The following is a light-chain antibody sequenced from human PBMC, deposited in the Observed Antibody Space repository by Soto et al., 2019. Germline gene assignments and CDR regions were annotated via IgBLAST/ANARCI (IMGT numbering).Light chain of an antibody. Sequence: IRMPQSHSSLSASTGDRVTITCRASQGISSYLAWYQQKPGKAPKLLIYAASTLQSGVPSRFSGSGSGTDFTLTISCLQSEDFATYYCQQYYSYPSWTFGQGTKVDI. CDR2: AAS. CDR3: QQYYSYPSWT. V-gene: IGKV1-8*01. CDR1: QGISSY. J-gene: IGKJ1*01.